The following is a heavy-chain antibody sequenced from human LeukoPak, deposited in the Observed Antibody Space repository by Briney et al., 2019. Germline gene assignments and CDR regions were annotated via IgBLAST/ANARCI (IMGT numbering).Heavy chain of an antibody. V-gene: IGHV4-4*07. CDR3: ARDTGNNYYGSGSYYDY. Sequence: SETLSLTCTVSGGSISSYYWSWIRQPAGKGLEWIGRIYTSGSTNYYPSLKSRVTMSVDTSKNQFSLKLSSVTAADTAVYYCARDTGNNYYGSGSYYDYWGQGTLVTVSS. CDR1: GGSISSYY. CDR2: IYTSGST. J-gene: IGHJ4*02. D-gene: IGHD3-10*01.